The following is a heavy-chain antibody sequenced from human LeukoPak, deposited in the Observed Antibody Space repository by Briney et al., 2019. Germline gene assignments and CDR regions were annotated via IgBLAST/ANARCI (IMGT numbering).Heavy chain of an antibody. D-gene: IGHD3-22*01. V-gene: IGHV1-2*02. CDR3: ARGYYDSSDYEYFQH. CDR2: INPNSGGT. CDR1: GYTFTSYD. J-gene: IGHJ1*01. Sequence: ASVKVSCKASGYTFTSYDIHWVRQAPGQGLEWMGWINPNSGGTNYAQKFQGRVTMTRDTSISTAYMELSRLRSDDTAVYYCARGYYDSSDYEYFQHWGQGTLVTVSS.